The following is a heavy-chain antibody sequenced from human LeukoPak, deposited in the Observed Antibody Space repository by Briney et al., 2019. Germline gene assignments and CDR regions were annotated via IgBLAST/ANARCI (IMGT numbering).Heavy chain of an antibody. CDR2: INPNSGGT. CDR3: ARNYYDSSGYYFWFDP. Sequence: ASVKVSCKASGYTFTGYYMHWVRQAPGQVLEWMGWINPNSGGTNYAQKFQGRVTMTRDTSISTAYMELSRLRSDDTAVYYCARNYYDSSGYYFWFDPWGQGTLVTVSS. CDR1: GYTFTGYY. J-gene: IGHJ5*02. V-gene: IGHV1-2*02. D-gene: IGHD3-22*01.